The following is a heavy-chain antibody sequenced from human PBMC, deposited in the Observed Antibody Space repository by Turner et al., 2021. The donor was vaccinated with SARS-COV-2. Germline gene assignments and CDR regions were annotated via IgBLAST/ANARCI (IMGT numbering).Heavy chain of an antibody. CDR1: GFALSTYG. D-gene: IGHD4-17*01. Sequence: EVQLVASGGGLVQPGGSQRLSCAASGFALSTYGMNWVRQAPGKGLEWVSYIRSRSSTIFYADSVKGRFTISRDNAKNSLYLQMNSLRAEDTAVYYCARDRDYGDYGVYYYGLDVWGQGTTVTVSS. CDR2: IRSRSSTI. CDR3: ARDRDYGDYGVYYYGLDV. J-gene: IGHJ6*02. V-gene: IGHV3-48*01.